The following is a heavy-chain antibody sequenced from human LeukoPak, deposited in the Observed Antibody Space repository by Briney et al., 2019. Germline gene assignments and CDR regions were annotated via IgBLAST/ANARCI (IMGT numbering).Heavy chain of an antibody. V-gene: IGHV3-48*01. D-gene: IGHD2-2*01. CDR3: AREYYCSSTSCPKAWHHDAFDI. CDR1: GFTSSSYS. CDR2: ISSSSSTI. Sequence: PGGSLRLSCAASGFTSSSYSMNWVRQAPGKGLEWVSYISSSSSTIYYADSVKGRFTISRDNAKNSLYLQMNSLRAEDTAVYYCAREYYCSSTSCPKAWHHDAFDIWGQGTMVTVSS. J-gene: IGHJ3*02.